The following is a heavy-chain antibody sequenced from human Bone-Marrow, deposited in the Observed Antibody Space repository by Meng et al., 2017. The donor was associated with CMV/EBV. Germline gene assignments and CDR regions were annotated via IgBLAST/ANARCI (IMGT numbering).Heavy chain of an antibody. D-gene: IGHD2-2*01. Sequence: SETLSLTCTVSGGSISSGDYSWSWIRQPPGKGLEWIGYIYYSGSTYYNPSLKSRVTISVDTSKNQFSLKLSSVTAADTAVYYCAREYDRYCSSTSCYSGLDYWGQGTLVTVSS. CDR1: GGSISSGDYS. CDR2: IYYSGST. V-gene: IGHV4-30-4*08. CDR3: AREYDRYCSSTSCYSGLDY. J-gene: IGHJ4*02.